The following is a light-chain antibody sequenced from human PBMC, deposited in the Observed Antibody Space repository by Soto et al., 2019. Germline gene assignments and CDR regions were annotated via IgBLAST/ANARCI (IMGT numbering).Light chain of an antibody. CDR3: QQYNNWPIT. V-gene: IGKV3-15*01. J-gene: IGKJ5*01. Sequence: EIVMTQSPATLSVSPVERATLSCMASQSVSRSLSWYQQKPCQAPRLLIYGASTRASVIPAIFSGSGSGTEFTLTISSLQSEDFAVYYCQQYNNWPITFGQGTRLEIK. CDR2: GAS. CDR1: QSVSRS.